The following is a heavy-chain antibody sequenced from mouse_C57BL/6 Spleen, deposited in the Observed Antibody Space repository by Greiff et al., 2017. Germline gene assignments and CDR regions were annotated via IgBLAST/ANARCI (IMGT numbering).Heavy chain of an antibody. CDR2: IYPSDSET. V-gene: IGHV1-61*01. J-gene: IGHJ4*01. CDR1: GYTFTSYW. D-gene: IGHD2-5*01. Sequence: QVQLQQPGAELVRPGSSVKLSCKASGYTFTSYWMDWVKQRPGQGLEWIGNIYPSDSETHYNQKFKDKATLTVDKSSSTAYMQLSSLTSEDSAVYYCARGGLYSNYEMDYWGQGTSVTVSS. CDR3: ARGGLYSNYEMDY.